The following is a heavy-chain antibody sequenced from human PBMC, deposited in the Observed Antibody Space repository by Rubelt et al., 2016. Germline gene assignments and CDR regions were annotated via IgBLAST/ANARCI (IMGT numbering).Heavy chain of an antibody. D-gene: IGHD6-13*01. J-gene: IGHJ4*02. CDR2: IYYSGST. CDR3: ARHESAGSSWPFDD. V-gene: IGHV4-31*03. Sequence: QPQLQESGPGLVKPSQTLSLTCTVSGGSISSGGYYWSWIRQYPGKGLEWIGYIYYSGSTYYNPSLQSRITISVDTSKNQFSLKLTSVTATDTAVCYCARHESAGSSWPFDDWGQGTQVTVSS. CDR1: GGSISSGGYY.